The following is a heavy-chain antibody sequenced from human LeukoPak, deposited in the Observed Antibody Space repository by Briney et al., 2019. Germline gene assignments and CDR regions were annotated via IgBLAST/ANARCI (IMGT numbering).Heavy chain of an antibody. CDR3: ARARYSGSYHFDY. D-gene: IGHD1-26*01. J-gene: IGHJ4*02. Sequence: ASVKVSCKASGGTFSSYAISWVRQAPGQGLEWMGGIIPIFGTPNYAQKFQGRVTITTDESTSTAYMVLSSLRSEDTAVYYCARARYSGSYHFDYWGQGTLVTVSS. CDR2: IIPIFGTP. CDR1: GGTFSSYA. V-gene: IGHV1-69*05.